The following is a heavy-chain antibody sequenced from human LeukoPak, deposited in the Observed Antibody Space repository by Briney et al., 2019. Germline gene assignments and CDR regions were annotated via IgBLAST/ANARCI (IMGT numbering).Heavy chain of an antibody. D-gene: IGHD1-26*01. CDR2: IVVGSGNT. J-gene: IGHJ4*02. V-gene: IGHV1-58*01. Sequence: SVKVSCKASGFTFSNSAVQWARQARGQRLEWIGWIVVGSGNTNYAQKFQERVTITRDMSTSTAYMELSSLRSEDTAVYYCTSDPTFYSGRYCFDYWGQGTLVTVSS. CDR1: GFTFSNSA. CDR3: TSDPTFYSGRYCFDY.